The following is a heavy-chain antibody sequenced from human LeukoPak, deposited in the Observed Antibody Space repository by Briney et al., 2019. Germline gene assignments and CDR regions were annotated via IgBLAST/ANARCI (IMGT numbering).Heavy chain of an antibody. CDR3: ARAPHYDFWSGYYAPTDY. CDR2: MNPNSGNT. J-gene: IGHJ4*02. Sequence: ASVKVSCKASGYTFTSYDINWVRQATGQGLEWMGWMNPNSGNTGYAQKFQGRVTMTRNTSISTAYMELGSLRSEDTAVYYCARAPHYDFWSGYYAPTDYWGQGTLVTVSS. D-gene: IGHD3-3*01. CDR1: GYTFTSYD. V-gene: IGHV1-8*01.